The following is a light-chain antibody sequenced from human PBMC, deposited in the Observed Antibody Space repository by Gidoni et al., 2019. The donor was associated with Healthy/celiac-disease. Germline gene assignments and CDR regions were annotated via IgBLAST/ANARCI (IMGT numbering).Light chain of an antibody. CDR2: QDS. CDR3: QAWDSSTVV. V-gene: IGLV3-1*01. CDR1: KLVDKY. Sequence: SYELTQPPSVSVSPGQTASFTCSGDKLVDKYACWYQQKPGQSPVLVIYQDSKRPSGIPERFSGSNPGNTATLTISGTQAMDEADYYCQAWDSSTVVFGGGTKLTVL. J-gene: IGLJ2*01.